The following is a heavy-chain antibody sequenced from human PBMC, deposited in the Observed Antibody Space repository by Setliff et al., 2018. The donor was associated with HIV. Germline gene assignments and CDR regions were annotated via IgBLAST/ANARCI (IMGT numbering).Heavy chain of an antibody. CDR3: AKDLGLREGSSPFDN. CDR1: GFTFSSYA. J-gene: IGHJ4*02. V-gene: IGHV3-23*01. CDR2: ISASGGST. D-gene: IGHD3-16*01. Sequence: GGSLRLSCAASGFTFSSYAMTWVRQAPGKGLEWVSAISASGGSTYYADSVKGRFTISRDNSKNTLYLQMNSLRVEDAAVYYCAKDLGLREGSSPFDNWGQGTLVTVSS.